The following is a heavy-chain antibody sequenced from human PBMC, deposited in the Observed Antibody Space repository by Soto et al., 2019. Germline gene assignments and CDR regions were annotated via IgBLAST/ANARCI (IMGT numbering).Heavy chain of an antibody. D-gene: IGHD2-21*02. CDR3: ARDPSDCGGDCYLDY. J-gene: IGHJ4*02. CDR1: GFTFSSYE. Sequence: GGSLRLSCAASGFTFSSYEMNWVRQAPGKGLEWVSYISSSGSTIYYADYVKGRFTISRDNAKNSLYLQMNSLRAEDTAVYYCARDPSDCGGDCYLDYWGQGTLVTVSS. V-gene: IGHV3-48*03. CDR2: ISSSGSTI.